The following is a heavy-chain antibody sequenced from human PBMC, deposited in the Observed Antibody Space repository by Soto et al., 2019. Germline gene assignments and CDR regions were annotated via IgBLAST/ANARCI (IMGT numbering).Heavy chain of an antibody. CDR3: ATLSLGYCSSTSCYTAY. Sequence: PSETLSLTCTVSGGSISSGDYYWSWIRQPPGKGLEWIGYIYYSGSTYYNPSLKSRVTISVDTSKNQFSLKLSSVTAADTAVYYCATLSLGYCSSTSCYTAYWGQGALVTVSS. CDR2: IYYSGST. V-gene: IGHV4-30-4*01. J-gene: IGHJ4*02. CDR1: GGSISSGDYY. D-gene: IGHD2-2*02.